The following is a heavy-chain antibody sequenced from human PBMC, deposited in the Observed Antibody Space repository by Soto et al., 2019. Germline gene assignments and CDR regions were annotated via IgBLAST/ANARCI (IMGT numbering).Heavy chain of an antibody. D-gene: IGHD1-26*01. Sequence: SETLSLTCAVSSGSISSSNWWSWVRQPPGKGLEWIGEIYHSGSTNYNPSLKSRVTISVDKSKNQFSLKLSSVTAADTAVYYCARDNRWREKTYYYYYMDVWGKGTTVTVSS. CDR2: IYHSGST. CDR1: SGSISSSNW. CDR3: ARDNRWREKTYYYYYMDV. V-gene: IGHV4-4*02. J-gene: IGHJ6*03.